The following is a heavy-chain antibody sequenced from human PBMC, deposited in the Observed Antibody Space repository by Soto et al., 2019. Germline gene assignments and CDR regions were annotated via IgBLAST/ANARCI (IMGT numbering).Heavy chain of an antibody. CDR1: GYTFTGYY. D-gene: IGHD2-2*01. V-gene: IGHV1-2*04. J-gene: IGHJ6*02. CDR3: AAAYCCCTCCRAHHCYRMDV. CDR2: INPNSGGT. Sequence: ASVKVSCKASGYTFTGYYMHWVRQAPGQGLEWMGWINPNSGGTNYAQKFQGWVTMTRDTSISTAYMELSSLRSDDTAVYYCAAAYCCCTCCRAHHCYRMDVWGHGTTVTVSS.